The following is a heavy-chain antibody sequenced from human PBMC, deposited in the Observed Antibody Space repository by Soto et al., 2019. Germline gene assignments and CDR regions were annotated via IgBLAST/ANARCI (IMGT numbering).Heavy chain of an antibody. J-gene: IGHJ3*02. CDR1: GFTFSSYW. D-gene: IGHD3-3*01. CDR2: IKQDGSEK. CDR3: AREFLEWLSDDASDI. V-gene: IGHV3-7*03. Sequence: GGSLRLSCAASGFTFSSYWMSWVRQAPGKGLEWVANIKQDGSEKYYVDSVKGRFTISRDNAKNSLYLQMNSLRAEDTAVYYCAREFLEWLSDDASDIWGQGTMVTVSS.